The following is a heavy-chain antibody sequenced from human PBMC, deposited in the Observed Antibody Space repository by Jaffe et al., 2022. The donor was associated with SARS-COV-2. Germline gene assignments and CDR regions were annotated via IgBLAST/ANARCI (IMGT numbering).Heavy chain of an antibody. D-gene: IGHD3-9*01. Sequence: EVQLVESGGGLVQPGGSLRLSCAASGFTFSSYWMSWVRQAPGKGLEWVANIKQDGSEKYYVDSVKGRFTISRDNAKNSLYLQMNSLRAEDTAVYYCARVRRYFDWVSGQGYYYYGMDVWGQGTTVTVSS. J-gene: IGHJ6*02. CDR3: ARVRRYFDWVSGQGYYYYGMDV. V-gene: IGHV3-7*01. CDR2: IKQDGSEK. CDR1: GFTFSSYW.